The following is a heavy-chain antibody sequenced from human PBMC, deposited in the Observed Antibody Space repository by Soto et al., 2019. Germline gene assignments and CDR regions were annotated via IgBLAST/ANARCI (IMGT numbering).Heavy chain of an antibody. J-gene: IGHJ3*01. CDR1: GFTFDYYW. CDR2: VHSDGTTT. V-gene: IGHV3-74*01. D-gene: IGHD3-16*01. CDR3: ARGDRGGFDL. Sequence: EVQLVESGGGLVQPGESLRLSCAASGFTFDYYWMHWVRQAPGKGLVWVSRVHSDGTTTTYADSVKGRFTSSRDNARNPVSLQMSSLSAEDTAIYYCARGDRGGFDLWGHGTVVTVSS.